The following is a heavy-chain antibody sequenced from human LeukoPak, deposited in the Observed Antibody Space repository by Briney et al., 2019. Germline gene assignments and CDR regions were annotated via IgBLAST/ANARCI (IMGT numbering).Heavy chain of an antibody. CDR3: ARGSSSHYYGMDV. CDR2: IYHSGNT. J-gene: IGHJ6*02. CDR1: GGPISSYY. V-gene: IGHV4-59*01. D-gene: IGHD6-6*01. Sequence: SETLSLTCTVSGGPISSYYWSWIRQPPGKGLEWIGYIYHSGNTNYNPSLKSRVTISLDTSKNHFSLRLNSVTSADTAVYYCARGSSSHYYGMDVWGQGTTVTVSS.